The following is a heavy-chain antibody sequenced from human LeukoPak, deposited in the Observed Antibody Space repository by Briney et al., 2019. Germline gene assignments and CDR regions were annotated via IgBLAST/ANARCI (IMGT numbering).Heavy chain of an antibody. J-gene: IGHJ4*02. D-gene: IGHD4-11*01. V-gene: IGHV3-30*02. CDR1: GFTFSSYG. Sequence: PGGSLRLSCAASGFTFSSYGMHWVRQAPGKGLEWVAFIRYDGSNKYYADSVKGRFTISRDNSKNTLYLQMNSLRAEDTAVYYCAKDQYDYSNYVPDYWGQGTLVTVSS. CDR2: IRYDGSNK. CDR3: AKDQYDYSNYVPDY.